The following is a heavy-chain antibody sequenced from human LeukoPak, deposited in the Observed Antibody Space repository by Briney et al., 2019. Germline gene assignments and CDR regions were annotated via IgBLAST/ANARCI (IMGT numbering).Heavy chain of an antibody. V-gene: IGHV4-38-2*01. CDR1: GSSVNSDQY. CDR3: AMLRLGELSLLANAYDI. J-gene: IGHJ3*02. Sequence: SETLSLTCDVSGSSVNSDQYWGWMRHSPGAGLEWIGSVHQTGSPYYNPSLGSRVSLSIDSTKNSFSLRLTSVTAADTAVYYCAMLRLGELSLLANAYDIWGQGIMVIVSS. D-gene: IGHD3-16*02. CDR2: VHQTGSP.